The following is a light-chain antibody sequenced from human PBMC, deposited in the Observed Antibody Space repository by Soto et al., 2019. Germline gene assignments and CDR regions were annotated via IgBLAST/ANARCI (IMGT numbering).Light chain of an antibody. Sequence: IQMTQSPSFLSASVGDRVTITCRASQGISSYLAWYQQKPGKAPKLLIYAASTLQSGVPSRFSGSGSGTEFTLTISSLQPEDFATYYCQQLNSYLITFGQGTRLDI. CDR2: AAS. CDR3: QQLNSYLIT. J-gene: IGKJ5*01. CDR1: QGISSY. V-gene: IGKV1-9*01.